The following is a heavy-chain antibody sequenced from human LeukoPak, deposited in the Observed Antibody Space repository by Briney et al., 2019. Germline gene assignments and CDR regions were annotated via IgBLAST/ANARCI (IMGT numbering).Heavy chain of an antibody. CDR1: GGSISSYY. J-gene: IGHJ3*02. Sequence: PSETLSLTCTASGGSISSYYWSWIRQPPGNGLEWIGYIYYSGSTNYNPSLKSRVTISVDTSKNQFSLKLSSVTAADTAVYYCARYSSSPRMAFDIWGQGTMVTVSS. V-gene: IGHV4-59*01. D-gene: IGHD6-6*01. CDR3: ARYSSSPRMAFDI. CDR2: IYYSGST.